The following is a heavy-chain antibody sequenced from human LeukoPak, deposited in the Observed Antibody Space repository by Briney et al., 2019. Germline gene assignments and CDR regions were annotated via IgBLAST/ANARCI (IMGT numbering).Heavy chain of an antibody. CDR2: ISGSGGST. J-gene: IGHJ6*02. CDR3: AKVPYYYDSSGYYLGYYYYGMDV. CDR1: GFTFSSYA. Sequence: GGSLRLSCAASGFTFSSYAMSWVRQAPGKGLEWVSAISGSGGSTYYAGSVKGRFTISRDNSKNTLYLQMNSLRAEDTAVYYCAKVPYYYDSSGYYLGYYYYGMDVWGQGTTVTVSS. D-gene: IGHD3-22*01. V-gene: IGHV3-23*01.